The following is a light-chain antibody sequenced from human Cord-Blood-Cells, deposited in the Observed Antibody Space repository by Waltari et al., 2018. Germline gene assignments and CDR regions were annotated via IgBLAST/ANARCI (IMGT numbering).Light chain of an antibody. V-gene: IGKV1-8*01. CDR3: QQYYSYPPYT. J-gene: IGKJ2*01. Sequence: AIRMTQSPSSFSASTGDRVTITCRASQGISSYLAWYQQKPGQAAKLLIYAASTLQSGVPSRFSGSGSGTDFTLTISCLQSEDFATYYCQQYYSYPPYTFGQVTKLEIK. CDR2: AAS. CDR1: QGISSY.